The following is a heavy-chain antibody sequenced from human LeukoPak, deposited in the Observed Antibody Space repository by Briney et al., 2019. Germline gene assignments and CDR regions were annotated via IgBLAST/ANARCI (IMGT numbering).Heavy chain of an antibody. CDR2: ISGSGGST. D-gene: IGHD7-27*01. J-gene: IGHJ4*02. Sequence: GRSLRLACAASRFTFSSYSMSWVRQAPGKVREWVSYISGSGGSTYYADSVKGRFTISRANSKNTLYLQMNSLRAEDTAVYYCAKVLGISFAPWDYWGQGTLVTVSS. CDR1: RFTFSSYS. CDR3: AKVLGISFAPWDY. V-gene: IGHV3-23*01.